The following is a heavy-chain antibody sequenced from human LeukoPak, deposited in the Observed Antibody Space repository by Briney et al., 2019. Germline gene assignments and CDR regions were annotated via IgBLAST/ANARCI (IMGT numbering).Heavy chain of an antibody. CDR2: INHSGST. Sequence: KPSETLSLTCAVYGGSFRNYYWSWIRQPPGKGLEWIGEINHSGSTKYNPFLKSRVTISVARSKNQFSLKLSFVTAADTAVYYCARGPDFYDSGGYYPIWGQGTLVTVSS. D-gene: IGHD3-22*01. J-gene: IGHJ4*02. CDR3: ARGPDFYDSGGYYPI. CDR1: GGSFRNYY. V-gene: IGHV4-34*01.